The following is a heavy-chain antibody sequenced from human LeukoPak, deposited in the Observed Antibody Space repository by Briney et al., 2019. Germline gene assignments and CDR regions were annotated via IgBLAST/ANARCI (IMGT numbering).Heavy chain of an antibody. V-gene: IGHV4-31*03. J-gene: IGHJ6*02. CDR1: GGSISSGGYY. D-gene: IGHD2-2*01. CDR2: IYYSGST. Sequence: SQTLSLTCTVSGGSISSGGYYWSWIRQHPGKGLEWIGYIYYSGSTYYNPSLKSRVTISVDTSKNQFSLKLSSVTAADTAVYYCARGYCSSTGCYSRVDGMDVWGQGTTVTVSS. CDR3: ARGYCSSTGCYSRVDGMDV.